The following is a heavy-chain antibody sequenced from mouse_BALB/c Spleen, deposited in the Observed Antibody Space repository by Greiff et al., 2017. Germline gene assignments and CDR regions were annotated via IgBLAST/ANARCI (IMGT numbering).Heavy chain of an antibody. CDR2: ISYSGST. D-gene: IGHD2-3*01. CDR3: ARGGIYDGYYDAMDY. Sequence: EVKLMESGPGLVKPSQSLSLTCTVTGYSITSDYAWNWIRQFPGNKLEWMGYISYSGSTSYNPSLKSRISITRDTSKNQFFLQLNSVTTEDTATYYCARGGIYDGYYDAMDYWGQGTSVTVSS. V-gene: IGHV3-2*02. J-gene: IGHJ4*01. CDR1: GYSITSDYA.